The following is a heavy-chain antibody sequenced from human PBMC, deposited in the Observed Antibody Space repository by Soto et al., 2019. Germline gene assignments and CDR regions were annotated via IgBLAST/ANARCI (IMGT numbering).Heavy chain of an antibody. V-gene: IGHV3-23*01. D-gene: IGHD3-16*01. Sequence: EVQLLESGGDLVHPGGSLTLSCVASGFTFNNYAMSWVRQAPGKGPEWVSAISYIDGHTFYAGSVRGRFTVSRDDSKNTLYLQMNSLRVEDSAIYYCAKSLITFGGFAGQTPLFAFWGQGTLVTVS. CDR2: ISYIDGHT. CDR1: GFTFNNYA. J-gene: IGHJ4*02. CDR3: AKSLITFGGFAGQTPLFAF.